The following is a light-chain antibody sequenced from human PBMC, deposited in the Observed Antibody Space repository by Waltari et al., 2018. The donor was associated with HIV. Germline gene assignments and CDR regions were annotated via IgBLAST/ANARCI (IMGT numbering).Light chain of an antibody. CDR2: VKSDCSH. CDR3: QTWGTGFQV. V-gene: IGLV4-69*02. J-gene: IGLJ3*02. CDR1: SGHTNYA. Sequence: QLVLTQSPSASASLGASVKLTCTLSSGHTNYAIAWHQQQPEKGPRYLMTVKSDCSHSKGDGLPDRCSGSSSGAVRYLPTASLQSEDEADYYCQTWGTGFQVFGGGTKLTVL.